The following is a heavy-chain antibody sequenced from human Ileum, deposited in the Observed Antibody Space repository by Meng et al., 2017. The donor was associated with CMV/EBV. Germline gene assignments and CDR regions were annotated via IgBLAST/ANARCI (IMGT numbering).Heavy chain of an antibody. J-gene: IGHJ4*02. CDR2: IFFRGTP. Sequence: SETLSLTCVVSGGSISTTDYYGGWIRQSPGEGLEWIASIFFRGTPNYNPSLKSRVTISVDRSKNQFSLRLSSVTAADTAIYYCARHETYYDYGDYVPQYYFDYWGQGTLVTVSS. CDR3: ARHETYYDYGDYVPQYYFDY. CDR1: GGSISTTDYY. V-gene: IGHV4-39*01. D-gene: IGHD4-17*01.